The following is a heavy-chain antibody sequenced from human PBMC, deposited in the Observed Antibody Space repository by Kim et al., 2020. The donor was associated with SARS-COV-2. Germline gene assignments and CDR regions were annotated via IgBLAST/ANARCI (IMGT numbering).Heavy chain of an antibody. J-gene: IGHJ3*02. Sequence: GSTYYNPSIKSRVTISVDTTKNRFTLKLRSVTAADTAVYYCARGGSAFDIWGQGTMVTVSS. CDR3: ARGGSAFDI. CDR2: GST. V-gene: IGHV4-30-2*05.